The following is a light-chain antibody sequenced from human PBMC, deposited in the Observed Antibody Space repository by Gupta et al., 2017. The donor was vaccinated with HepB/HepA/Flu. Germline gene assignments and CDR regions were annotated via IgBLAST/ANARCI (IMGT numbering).Light chain of an antibody. CDR2: AAS. V-gene: IGKV1-39*01. J-gene: IGKJ1*01. Sequence: DVQLTQSPSSLSASVGDTVTITCRASEKIKSYVNWYQHKPGQAPKFLIYAASRLISGVPSRFSGSQSGTEFTLTISGLQPEDFATYYCQQAASSPTAFGQGTKVEI. CDR3: QQAASSPTA. CDR1: EKIKSY.